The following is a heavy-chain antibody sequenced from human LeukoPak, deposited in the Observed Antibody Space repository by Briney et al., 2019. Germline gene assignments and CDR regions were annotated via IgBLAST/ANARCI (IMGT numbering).Heavy chain of an antibody. J-gene: IGHJ4*02. CDR3: ARREYYDILTGYQNPDYYFDY. D-gene: IGHD3-9*01. CDR1: GGSISSSSYY. CDR2: IYYSGST. V-gene: IGHV4-39*01. Sequence: SETLSLTCTVSGGSISSSSYYWGWIRQPPWKGLEWIGSIYYSGSTYYNPSLKSRVTISVDTSKNQFSLKLSSVTAADTAVYYCARREYYDILTGYQNPDYYFDYWGQGTLVTVSS.